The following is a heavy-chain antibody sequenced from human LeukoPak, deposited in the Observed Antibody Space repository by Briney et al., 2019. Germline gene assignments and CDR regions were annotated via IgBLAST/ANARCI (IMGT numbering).Heavy chain of an antibody. V-gene: IGHV4-59*01. CDR3: ARGGYYYDSSGYRIWYYFDY. Sequence: SETLSLTCTVSGVSISSYYWSWIRQPPGKGLEWIGYIYYSGSTNYNPSLKSRVTISVDTSKNQFSLKLSSVTAADTAVYYCARGGYYYDSSGYRIWYYFDYWGQGTLVTVSS. CDR2: IYYSGST. J-gene: IGHJ4*02. D-gene: IGHD3-22*01. CDR1: GVSISSYY.